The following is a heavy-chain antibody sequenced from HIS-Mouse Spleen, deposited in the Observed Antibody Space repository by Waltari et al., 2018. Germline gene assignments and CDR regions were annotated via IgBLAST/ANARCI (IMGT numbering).Heavy chain of an antibody. CDR1: GGSISSGGYY. CDR2: IYYSGRT. D-gene: IGHD3-3*01. Sequence: QVQLQESGPGLVKPSQTLSLTCTVSGGSISSGGYYWSWIRQHPGKGLEWIGYIYYSGRTYDNQSLKSRVTRSVDTSKNQFSLKLSSVTAADTAVYYCARSPYYDFWSGYSDNWFDPWGQGTLVTVSS. J-gene: IGHJ5*02. CDR3: ARSPYYDFWSGYSDNWFDP. V-gene: IGHV4-31*03.